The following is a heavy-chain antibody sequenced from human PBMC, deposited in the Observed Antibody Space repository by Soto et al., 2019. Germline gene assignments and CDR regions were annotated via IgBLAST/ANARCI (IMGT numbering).Heavy chain of an antibody. V-gene: IGHV3-15*07. D-gene: IGHD3-22*01. Sequence: PGGSLRLSCAASGFPFSNAWMNWVRQAPGKGLEWVGRIKSKTDGGTTDYAAPVEGRFTISRDDSKDTPYLQMNSLKTEDTAVYYCTTEFDYYDSSGYYYATYYWGQGALVTVSS. CDR2: IKSKTDGGTT. CDR3: TTEFDYYDSSGYYYATYY. CDR1: GFPFSNAW. J-gene: IGHJ4*02.